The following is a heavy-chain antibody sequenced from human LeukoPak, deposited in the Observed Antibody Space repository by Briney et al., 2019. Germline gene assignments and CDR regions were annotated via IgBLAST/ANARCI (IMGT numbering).Heavy chain of an antibody. Sequence: GGSLRLSCAASGFTSSSYTMNWVRPAPGKGLEYVSSISSSSSHIYYADSVKGRFTISRDNTKSSLYLQMNSLRAEDMAVYYCARGYCGGDCYGDWGQGTLVTVSS. J-gene: IGHJ1*01. CDR1: GFTSSSYT. CDR2: ISSSSSHI. V-gene: IGHV3-21*01. CDR3: ARGYCGGDCYGD. D-gene: IGHD2-21*02.